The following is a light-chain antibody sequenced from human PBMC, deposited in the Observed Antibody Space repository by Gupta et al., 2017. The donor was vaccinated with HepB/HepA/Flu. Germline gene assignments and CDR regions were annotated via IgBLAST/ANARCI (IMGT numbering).Light chain of an antibody. V-gene: IGKV3-15*01. CDR1: QSIRSN. J-gene: IGKJ4*01. CDR3: QQYNNWPPLT. Sequence: EIVMTQSPATLSVSPGDRATLSCRASQSIRSNLAWYHQKPGQPPRLLIYGASTRATGIPARFSGSGSGTEFTLTISSLQSEDFAIYYCQQYNNWPPLTFGGGTKVEIK. CDR2: GAS.